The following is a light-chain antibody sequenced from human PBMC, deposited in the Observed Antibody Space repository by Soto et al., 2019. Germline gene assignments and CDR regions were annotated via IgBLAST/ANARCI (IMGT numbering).Light chain of an antibody. CDR1: SSNIGSNY. J-gene: IGLJ1*01. CDR2: RNN. Sequence: LTQPPSASGTPGQRVTISCSGSSSNIGSNYVYWYQQLPGTAPKLLIYRNNQRPSGVPDRFSGSKSGTSASLAISGLRSEDEADYYCAAWDHSLSGDYVFGTGTKVTVL. CDR3: AAWDHSLSGDYV. V-gene: IGLV1-47*01.